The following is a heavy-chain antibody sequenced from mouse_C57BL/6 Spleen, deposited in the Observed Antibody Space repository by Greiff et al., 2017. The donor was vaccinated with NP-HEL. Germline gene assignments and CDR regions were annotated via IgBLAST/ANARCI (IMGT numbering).Heavy chain of an antibody. CDR1: GYAFTNYL. Sequence: QVQLQQSGAELVRPGTSVKVSCKASGYAFTNYLIEWVKQRPGQGLEWIGVINPGSGGTNYNEKFKGKATLTADKSSSTAYMQLSSLTSEDSAVYFCARSPSTVVAPWCAMDYWGQGTSVTVSS. J-gene: IGHJ4*01. V-gene: IGHV1-54*01. D-gene: IGHD1-1*01. CDR3: ARSPSTVVAPWCAMDY. CDR2: INPGSGGT.